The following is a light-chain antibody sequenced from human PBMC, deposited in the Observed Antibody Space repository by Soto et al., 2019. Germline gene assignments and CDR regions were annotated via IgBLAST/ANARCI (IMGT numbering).Light chain of an antibody. Sequence: DIQMTQSPSTLSASVGERVTITCRASQSISSWLAWYQQKPGTAPKLLIYKASSLQSGVPSRFSGRGSGTEFTLTISSLQPDDFATYSCQQYVTAFRSFGQGTKVDI. V-gene: IGKV1-5*03. J-gene: IGKJ1*01. CDR3: QQYVTAFRS. CDR1: QSISSW. CDR2: KAS.